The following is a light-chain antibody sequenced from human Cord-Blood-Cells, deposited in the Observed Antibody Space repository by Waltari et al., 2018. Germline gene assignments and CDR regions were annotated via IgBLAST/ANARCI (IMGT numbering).Light chain of an antibody. Sequence: QSALPKPAYLSGSPGQSIGISCIAPGGDGGGYDTVSWYQQHPGKAPNRMIYGVSNRPSGVSNRFTGCKSGNTASRAISGLEAEVEADYYWRAYPRRSTGVLGGGTKLTVL. CDR2: GVS. J-gene: IGLJ3*02. V-gene: IGLV2-14*03. CDR3: RAYPRRSTGV. CDR1: GGDGGGYDT.